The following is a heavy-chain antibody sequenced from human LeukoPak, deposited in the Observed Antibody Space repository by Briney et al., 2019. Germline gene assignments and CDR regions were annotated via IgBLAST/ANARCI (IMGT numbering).Heavy chain of an antibody. D-gene: IGHD4-17*01. V-gene: IGHV1-2*02. Sequence: ASVKVSCKASGYTFTGYYMHWVRQAPGQGLEWMGWINPNSGGTNYAQKFQGRVTITADKSTSTAYMELSSLRSEDTAVYYCARAPTALHYYYYMDVWGKGTTVTVSS. J-gene: IGHJ6*03. CDR2: INPNSGGT. CDR3: ARAPTALHYYYYMDV. CDR1: GYTFTGYY.